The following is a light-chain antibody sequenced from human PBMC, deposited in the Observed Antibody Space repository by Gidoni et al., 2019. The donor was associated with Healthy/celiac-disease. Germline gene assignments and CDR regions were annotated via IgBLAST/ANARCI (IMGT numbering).Light chain of an antibody. CDR3: QQRSNWSFT. CDR1: QSVSSY. V-gene: IGKV3-11*01. J-gene: IGKJ3*01. Sequence: IVLTQSPAPLSLSPGERATLSCRASQSVSSYLAWYQQKPGQAPRLLIYDASNRATGIPARFSGSGSGTDFTLTISSLEPEDFAVYYCQQRSNWSFTFGPGTKVDIK. CDR2: DAS.